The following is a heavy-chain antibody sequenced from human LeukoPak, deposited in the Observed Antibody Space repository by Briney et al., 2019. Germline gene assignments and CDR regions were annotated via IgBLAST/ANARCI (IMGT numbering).Heavy chain of an antibody. CDR3: ARVDIQLWLRGGYYFDY. J-gene: IGHJ4*02. CDR2: IYYSGST. V-gene: IGHV4-59*08. Sequence: ASETLSLTCTVSGGSISSYYWSWIRQPPGKGLEWIGYIYYSGSTNYNPSLKSRVTISVDTSKNQFSLKLSSVTAADTAVYYCARVDIQLWLRGGYYFDYWGQGTLVTVSS. CDR1: GGSISSYY. D-gene: IGHD5-18*01.